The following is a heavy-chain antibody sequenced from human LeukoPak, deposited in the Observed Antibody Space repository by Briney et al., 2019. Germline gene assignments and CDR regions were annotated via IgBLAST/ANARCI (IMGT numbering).Heavy chain of an antibody. D-gene: IGHD2-21*02. CDR1: GDSISIYY. Sequence: SETLSLTCTISGDSISIYYRSWMRQPAGKGLEWIGRIYIGETTNYNPSLKSRVTMSVDTSRDQFSLKLSSVTAADTAGYYCGRGDDYYRFHPWGQGTLVTVSS. J-gene: IGHJ5*02. CDR2: IYIGETT. V-gene: IGHV4-4*07. CDR3: GRGDDYYRFHP.